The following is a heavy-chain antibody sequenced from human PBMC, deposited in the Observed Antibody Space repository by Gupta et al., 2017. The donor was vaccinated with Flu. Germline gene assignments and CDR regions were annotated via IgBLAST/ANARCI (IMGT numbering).Heavy chain of an antibody. J-gene: IGHJ5*02. D-gene: IGHD3-3*01. CDR3: ARDTRHDSNWVDP. CDR2: LNPNSGST. Sequence: QVQLVQSGAEVKKPGASVKVSCKTSGYTFTAYYIPWVRQAPGQGLEWMGYLNPNSGSTKYAQSFQGRVTMTRDTSISTAYMELSRLTSDDTAVYYCARDTRHDSNWVDPWGQGTPVTVSS. V-gene: IGHV1-2*02. CDR1: GYTFTAYY.